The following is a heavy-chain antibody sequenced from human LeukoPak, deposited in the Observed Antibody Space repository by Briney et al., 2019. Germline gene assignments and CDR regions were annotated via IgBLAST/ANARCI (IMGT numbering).Heavy chain of an antibody. CDR2: ITSSGSSM. CDR3: TRDIDDVLTGDDAFDV. Sequence: GGSLRLSCAASGFTFSTYWMSWVRQAPGKGLEWVSSITSSGSSMYYADSVKGRFTISRDNAESSVYLQMNSLRVDDTSLYYCTRDIDDVLTGDDAFDVWGQGTVVTVSS. CDR1: GFTFSTYW. V-gene: IGHV3-21*03. D-gene: IGHD3-9*01. J-gene: IGHJ3*01.